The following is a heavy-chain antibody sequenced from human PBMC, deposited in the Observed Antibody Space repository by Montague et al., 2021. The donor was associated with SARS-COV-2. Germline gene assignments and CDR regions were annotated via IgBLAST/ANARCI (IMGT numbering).Heavy chain of an antibody. CDR1: GRSFSGYY. CDR3: ARGSWHIVVVTAIRGGYYGIDV. D-gene: IGHD2-21*02. CDR2: INHSGST. V-gene: IGHV4-34*01. Sequence: SETLSLTCAVSGRSFSGYYWSWIRQPPAKGLEWIGEINHSGSTNYNPTLKSRVTISVDTSKNKFSLKLSSVTAADTAVYYCARGSWHIVVVTAIRGGYYGIDVWGQGTTVTVSS. J-gene: IGHJ6*02.